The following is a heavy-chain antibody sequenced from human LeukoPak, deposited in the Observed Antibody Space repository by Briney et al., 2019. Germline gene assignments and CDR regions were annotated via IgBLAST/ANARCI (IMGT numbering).Heavy chain of an antibody. D-gene: IGHD1-26*01. Sequence: SQTLSLTCVISGDSVSSSASWNWIRQSPSRGLEWLGRTYYRSKWSSEHATSVKSRITINADTSKNQFSLQLDSVIPEDTAVYYCARDADSSNEWGPFDPWGQGILVTVSS. CDR3: ARDADSSNEWGPFDP. CDR2: TYYRSKWSS. J-gene: IGHJ5*02. V-gene: IGHV6-1*01. CDR1: GDSVSSSAS.